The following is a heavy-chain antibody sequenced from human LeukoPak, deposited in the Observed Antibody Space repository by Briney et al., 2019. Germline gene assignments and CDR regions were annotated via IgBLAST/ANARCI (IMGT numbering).Heavy chain of an antibody. CDR2: LYYSGRT. D-gene: IGHD6-19*01. CDR3: ARDSEYSSGWEGFDY. Sequence: SETLSLTCTVSGGSVSSGSYYWSWIRQPPGKGLEWFGNLYYSGRTNYNPSLKSRVTISVDTSKNQFSLKLSSVTAADTAVYYCARDSEYSSGWEGFDYWGQGTLVTVSS. J-gene: IGHJ4*02. CDR1: GGSVSSGSYY. V-gene: IGHV4-61*01.